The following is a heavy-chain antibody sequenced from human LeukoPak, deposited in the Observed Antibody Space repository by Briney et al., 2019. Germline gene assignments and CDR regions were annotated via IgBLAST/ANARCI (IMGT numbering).Heavy chain of an antibody. Sequence: SETLSLTCTVSVGSISIYYWSWIRQPAGKGLEWIGRIQTSGSTNYNPSLKSRVTISVDKSKNQFSLKLSSVTAADTAVYYCASDSAGGWYFWGQGTLVTASS. V-gene: IGHV4-4*07. D-gene: IGHD6-19*01. J-gene: IGHJ4*02. CDR1: VGSISIYY. CDR2: IQTSGST. CDR3: ASDSAGGWYF.